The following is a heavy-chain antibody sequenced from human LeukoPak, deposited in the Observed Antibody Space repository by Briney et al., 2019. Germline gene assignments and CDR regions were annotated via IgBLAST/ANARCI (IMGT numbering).Heavy chain of an antibody. J-gene: IGHJ6*02. D-gene: IGHD3/OR15-3a*01. CDR1: GYTFTSYD. CDR2: MNPNSGNT. CDR3: ARGHRTLGRPYYYYGMDV. Sequence: ASVKVSCKASGYTFTSYDINWVRQATGQGLEWMGWMNPNSGNTGYAQKLQGRVTMTRNTSIGTAYMELSSLRSEDTAVYYCARGHRTLGRPYYYYGMDVWGQGTTVTVSS. V-gene: IGHV1-8*01.